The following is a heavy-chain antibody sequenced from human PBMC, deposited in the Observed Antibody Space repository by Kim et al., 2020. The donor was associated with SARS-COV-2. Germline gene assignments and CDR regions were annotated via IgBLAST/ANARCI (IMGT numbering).Heavy chain of an antibody. CDR3: ARDSQLGNWFDP. J-gene: IGHJ5*02. D-gene: IGHD6-6*01. V-gene: IGHV4-31*02. Sequence: YYNPSLKSRVTISVDTSKNQFSLKLSSVTAADTAVYYCARDSQLGNWFDPWGQGTLVTVSS.